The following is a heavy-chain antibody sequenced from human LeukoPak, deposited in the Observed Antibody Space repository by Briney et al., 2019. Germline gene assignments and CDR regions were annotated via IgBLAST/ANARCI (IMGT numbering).Heavy chain of an antibody. CDR2: ISSSSNTI. D-gene: IGHD3-16*02. V-gene: IGHV3-48*01. CDR1: GFTFNTYS. Sequence: PGGSLRLSCAASGFTFNTYSMNWVRQAPGKGLEWVSYISSSSNTIYYADSVKGRFTISRDNANNSLYLQMNSLRAEDTAVYYCASLSYDYVWGSYRSPWGQGTLVTVSS. CDR3: ASLSYDYVWGSYRSP. J-gene: IGHJ5*02.